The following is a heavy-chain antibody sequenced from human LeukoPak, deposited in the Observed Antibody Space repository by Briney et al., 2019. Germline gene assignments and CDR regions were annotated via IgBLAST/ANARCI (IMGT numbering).Heavy chain of an antibody. CDR1: GYTLTELS. CDR2: FDPEDGET. J-gene: IGHJ4*02. CDR3: ATKGYYDYVWGSYRYVDY. D-gene: IGHD3-16*02. Sequence: GASVKVSCKVSGYTLTELSMHWVRQAPGKGLEWMGGFDPEDGETIYAQKFQGRVTMTEDTSTDTAYMELSSLRSEDTAVYYCATKGYYDYVWGSYRYVDYWGQGTLVTVSS. V-gene: IGHV1-24*01.